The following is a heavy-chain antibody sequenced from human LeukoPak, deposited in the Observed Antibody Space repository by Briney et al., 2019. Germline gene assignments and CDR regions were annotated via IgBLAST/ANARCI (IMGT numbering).Heavy chain of an antibody. CDR3: ARLEYCSGGSCYGDY. CDR1: GGSISSYY. D-gene: IGHD2-15*01. Sequence: SETLSLTCIVSGGSISSYYWSWIRQPAGTGLEWIGRIHTTGSTNYNPSLRSRVTMSVDTSKNQFSLKLSSVTAADTAVYYCARLEYCSGGSCYGDYWGQGIVVTVSS. CDR2: IHTTGST. J-gene: IGHJ4*02. V-gene: IGHV4-4*07.